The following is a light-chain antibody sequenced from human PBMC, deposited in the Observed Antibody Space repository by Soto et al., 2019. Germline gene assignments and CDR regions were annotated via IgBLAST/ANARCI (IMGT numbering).Light chain of an antibody. Sequence: EIVLTQSPATLSLSPGERATLSCRASQSVGSSLAWYQQKPGQAPRLLIDDASNRATGIPARFSGSGSGTDFILSITNLEHEDFAVYYCQHRSTWPLAFGGGTKVEI. CDR3: QHRSTWPLA. CDR1: QSVGSS. CDR2: DAS. V-gene: IGKV3-11*01. J-gene: IGKJ4*01.